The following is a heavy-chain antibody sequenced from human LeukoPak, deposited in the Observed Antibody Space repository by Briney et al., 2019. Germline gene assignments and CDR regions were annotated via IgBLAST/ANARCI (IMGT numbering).Heavy chain of an antibody. J-gene: IGHJ4*02. V-gene: IGHV4-59*08. Sequence: PSETLSLTCTVSGGSISSYYWSWIRQPPGKGLEWIGYIYYSGSTNYNPSLKSRVTISVDTSKNQFSLKLSSVTAADTAVYYCARAVSGRFDYWGQGTLVTVSS. D-gene: IGHD6-19*01. CDR1: GGSISSYY. CDR2: IYYSGST. CDR3: ARAVSGRFDY.